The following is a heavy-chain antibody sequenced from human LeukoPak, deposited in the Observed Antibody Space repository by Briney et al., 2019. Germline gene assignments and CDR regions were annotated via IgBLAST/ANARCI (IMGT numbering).Heavy chain of an antibody. CDR2: IYSGGST. V-gene: IGHV3-53*01. Sequence: GGSLRLSCAASGFTFSSNYMSWVRQAPGKGLEWVSVIYSGGSTYYADSVKGRFTISRDNSKNTLYLQMNSLRAEDTAVYYCARAFEAADAFDIWGQGTMVTVSS. CDR3: ARAFEAADAFDI. D-gene: IGHD3-16*01. J-gene: IGHJ3*02. CDR1: GFTFSSNY.